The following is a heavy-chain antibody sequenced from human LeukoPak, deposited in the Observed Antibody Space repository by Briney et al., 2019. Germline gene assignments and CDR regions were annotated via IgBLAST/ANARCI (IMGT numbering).Heavy chain of an antibody. CDR3: AREFPLNDYSNPLDY. J-gene: IGHJ4*02. V-gene: IGHV1-8*01. CDR1: GYTFTRYD. Sequence: GVSVKVSCKASGYTFTRYDINWVRQATGQGLEWMGWMNPNSGDTGYAQKFQGRVTITRNTSISTAYMDLSSLRSEDTAVYYCAREFPLNDYSNPLDYWGQGTLVTVSS. D-gene: IGHD4-11*01. CDR2: MNPNSGDT.